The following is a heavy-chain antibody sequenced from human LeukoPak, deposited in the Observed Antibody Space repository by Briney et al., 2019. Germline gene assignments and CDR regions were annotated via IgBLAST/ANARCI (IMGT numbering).Heavy chain of an antibody. CDR1: GGSISSYY. Sequence: SETLSLTCTVSGGSISSYYWSWIRQPPGKGLEWIGYIYYSGSTNYNPSLKSRVTISVDTSKNQFSLKLSSVTAADTAVYYCARQGRFDDSTDYWGQGTLVTVSS. CDR3: ARQGRFDDSTDY. V-gene: IGHV4-59*08. D-gene: IGHD3-22*01. J-gene: IGHJ4*02. CDR2: IYYSGST.